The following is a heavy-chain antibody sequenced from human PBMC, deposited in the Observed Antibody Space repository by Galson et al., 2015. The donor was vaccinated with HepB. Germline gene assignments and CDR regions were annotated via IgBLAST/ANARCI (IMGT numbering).Heavy chain of an antibody. CDR2: ISGSGGST. Sequence: SLRLSCAASGFSFSSYAMTWVRQAPGKGLEWVSAISGSGGSTYYADSVKGRFTISRDNSKNTLYLQMNSLRAEDTAVYYCAKTDDYDILTGFSDYWGQGTLVTVSS. CDR3: AKTDDYDILTGFSDY. D-gene: IGHD3-9*01. J-gene: IGHJ4*02. CDR1: GFSFSSYA. V-gene: IGHV3-23*01.